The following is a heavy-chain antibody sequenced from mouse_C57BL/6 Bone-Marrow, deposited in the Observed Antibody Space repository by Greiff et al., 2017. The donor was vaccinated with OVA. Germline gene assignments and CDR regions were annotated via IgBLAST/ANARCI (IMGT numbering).Heavy chain of an antibody. Sequence: VQLPQSGAELVRPGASVKLSCTASGFNINDDYMHWVRQRPEQGLEWIGCIDPETGGSASASKFQGKATLTADTSSNTAYMQLSSVTSEDTAVYYCTTYYDYWFAYWGQGTLVTVSA. J-gene: IGHJ3*01. CDR2: IDPETGGS. CDR3: TTYYDYWFAY. V-gene: IGHV14-4*01. D-gene: IGHD2-4*01. CDR1: GFNINDDY.